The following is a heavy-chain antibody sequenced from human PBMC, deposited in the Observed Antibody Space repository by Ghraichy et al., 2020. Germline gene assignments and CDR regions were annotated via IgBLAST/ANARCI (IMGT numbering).Heavy chain of an antibody. J-gene: IGHJ4*02. V-gene: IGHV4-39*01. Sequence: SQTLSLTCTVSGGSISSSSYYWGWIRQPPGKGLEWIGSIYYSGSTYYNPSLKSRVTISVDTSKNQFSLKLSSVTAADTAVYYCARHPHGCSSTSCLFDYWGQGTLVTVSS. CDR1: GGSISSSSYY. D-gene: IGHD2-2*01. CDR2: IYYSGST. CDR3: ARHPHGCSSTSCLFDY.